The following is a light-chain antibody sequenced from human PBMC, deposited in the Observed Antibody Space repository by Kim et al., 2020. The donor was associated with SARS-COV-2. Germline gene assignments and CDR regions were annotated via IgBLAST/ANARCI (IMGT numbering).Light chain of an antibody. Sequence: AERATLACRASQSVGSSYLAWYQQKPGQAPRLLIYGASSRAAGIPDRFSGSGAGTDFTLTISRLEPEDFAVYYCQQYGSAPPYSFGQGTKLEI. V-gene: IGKV3-20*01. CDR2: GAS. CDR3: QQYGSAPPYS. CDR1: QSVGSSY. J-gene: IGKJ2*03.